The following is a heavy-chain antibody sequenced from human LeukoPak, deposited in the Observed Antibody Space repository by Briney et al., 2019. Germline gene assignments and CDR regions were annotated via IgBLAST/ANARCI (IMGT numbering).Heavy chain of an antibody. D-gene: IGHD2-2*01. CDR2: INWNGAST. CDR1: GFTFDDYG. CDR3: ARGNCSSTSCRSPDYYYYMDV. V-gene: IGHV3-20*04. Sequence: PGGSLRLSCAASGFTFDDYGMTWVRQAPGKGLEWVSGINWNGASTGYADSVKGRFTISRDNAKNSLYLQVHSLRAEDTALYYCARGNCSSTSCRSPDYYYYMDVWGKGTTVTVSS. J-gene: IGHJ6*03.